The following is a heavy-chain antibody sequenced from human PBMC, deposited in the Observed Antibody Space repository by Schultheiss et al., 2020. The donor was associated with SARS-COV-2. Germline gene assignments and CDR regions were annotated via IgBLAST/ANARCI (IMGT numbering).Heavy chain of an antibody. V-gene: IGHV1-8*02. J-gene: IGHJ4*02. CDR3: ASLYYYDSSGYNPGPFG. D-gene: IGHD3-22*01. CDR1: GYTFTSYG. CDR2: ISAYNGNT. Sequence: ASVKVSCKASGYTFTSYGISWVRQAPGQGLEWMGGISAYNGNTGYAQKFQGRVTMTRNTSISTAYMELSSLRSEDTAVYYCASLYYYDSSGYNPGPFGWGQGTLVTVAS.